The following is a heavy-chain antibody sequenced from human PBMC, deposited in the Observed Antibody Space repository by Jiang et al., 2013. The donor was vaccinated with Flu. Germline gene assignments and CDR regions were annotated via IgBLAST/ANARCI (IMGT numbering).Heavy chain of an antibody. CDR2: ISAYNGNT. Sequence: KKPGASVKVSCKASGYTFTSYGISWVRQAPGQGLEWMGWISAYNGNTNYAQELQGRVTMTTDTSTSTAYMELRSLRSDDTAVYYCARSGSTWSNNYFEYWGQGTLVTVSS. CDR3: ARSGSTWSNNYFEY. D-gene: IGHD6-13*01. J-gene: IGHJ4*02. V-gene: IGHV1-18*01. CDR1: GYTFTSYG.